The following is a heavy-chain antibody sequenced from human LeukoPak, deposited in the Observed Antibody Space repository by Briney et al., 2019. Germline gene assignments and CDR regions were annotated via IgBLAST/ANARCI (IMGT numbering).Heavy chain of an antibody. J-gene: IGHJ3*02. Sequence: GGSLRLSCAASGFTFSSYAMHWVRQAPGKGLEYVSAISSNGGSTYYANSVKGRFTISRDNSKNTLYLQMGSLRAEDTAVYYCARDTAMGPDAFDIWGQGTMVTVSS. CDR1: GFTFSSYA. CDR3: ARDTAMGPDAFDI. D-gene: IGHD5-18*01. V-gene: IGHV3-64*01. CDR2: ISSNGGST.